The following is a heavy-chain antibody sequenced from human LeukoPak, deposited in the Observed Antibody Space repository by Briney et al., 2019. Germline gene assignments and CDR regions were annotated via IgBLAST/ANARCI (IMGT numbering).Heavy chain of an antibody. J-gene: IGHJ4*02. CDR3: ARVRDYYDSSGLFDY. CDR2: ISAYNGNT. V-gene: IGHV1-18*01. Sequence: ASVTVSCKASGYTFTSYGISWVRQAPGQGLEGMGWISAYNGNTNYAQKLQGRVTMTTDTSTSTAYMELRSLRSDDTAVYYCARVRDYYDSSGLFDYWGQGTLVTVSS. CDR1: GYTFTSYG. D-gene: IGHD3-22*01.